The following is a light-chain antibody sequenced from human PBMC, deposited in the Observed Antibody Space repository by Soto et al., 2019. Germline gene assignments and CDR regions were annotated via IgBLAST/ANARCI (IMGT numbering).Light chain of an antibody. CDR1: QGISSY. Sequence: IQLTQSPSSLSASVGDRVTITCRASQGISSYLNWYHQKPGKAPKLLIYAASSLQSGVPSRFSGSGSGTDFTLTISSLQPEDFATYYCQQSYSTITFGQGTRLEIK. CDR3: QQSYSTIT. V-gene: IGKV1-39*01. CDR2: AAS. J-gene: IGKJ5*01.